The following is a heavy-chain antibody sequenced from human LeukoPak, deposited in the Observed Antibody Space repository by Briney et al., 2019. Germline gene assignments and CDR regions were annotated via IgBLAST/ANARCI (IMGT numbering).Heavy chain of an antibody. J-gene: IGHJ5*02. CDR2: IYYSGST. V-gene: IGHV4-59*01. CDR1: GGSISSYY. CDR3: ARVIAARPSWFDP. D-gene: IGHD6-6*01. Sequence: PSETLSLTRTVSGGSISSYYWSWIRQPPGKGLEWIGYIYYSGSTNYNPSLKSRVTISVDTSKNQFSLKLSSVTAADTAVYYCARVIAARPSWFDPWGQGTLVTVSS.